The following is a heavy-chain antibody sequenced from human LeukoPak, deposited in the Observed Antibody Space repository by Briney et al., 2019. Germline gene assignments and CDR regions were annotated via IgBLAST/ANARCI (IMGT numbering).Heavy chain of an antibody. Sequence: ASVKVSCKASGYTFTSYYMHWVRQAPGQGLEWMGIINPSGGSTSYAQKFQGRVTMTRDTSTSTVYMELSSLRSEDTAVYYCAKVGDSSGLPTHAIDYWGQGTLVTVSS. D-gene: IGHD3-22*01. V-gene: IGHV1-46*01. CDR1: GYTFTSYY. CDR3: AKVGDSSGLPTHAIDY. CDR2: INPSGGST. J-gene: IGHJ4*02.